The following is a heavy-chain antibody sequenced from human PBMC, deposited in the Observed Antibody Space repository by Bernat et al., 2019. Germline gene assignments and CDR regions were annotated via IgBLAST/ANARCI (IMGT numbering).Heavy chain of an antibody. J-gene: IGHJ4*02. V-gene: IGHV3-30*03. Sequence: QVQLVESGGGVVQPGRSLRLSCAASGFSFRSYGMHWVRQAPGKGLEWVAVISYAGGDKYYTDSVKGRFTISRDNSKNTLYLQMNSLRAEDTAVYYCATDTRYDGSGSPSYFDYWGQGTLVTVSS. CDR3: ATDTRYDGSGSPSYFDY. CDR2: ISYAGGDK. CDR1: GFSFRSYG. D-gene: IGHD3-10*01.